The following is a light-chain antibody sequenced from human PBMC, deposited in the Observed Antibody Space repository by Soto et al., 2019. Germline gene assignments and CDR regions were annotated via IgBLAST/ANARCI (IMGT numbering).Light chain of an antibody. CDR2: HAS. CDR3: QQYNKGTRWT. V-gene: IGKV3-15*01. J-gene: IGKJ1*01. CDR1: HSVSDK. Sequence: LMTESPATASAPPGARATLLSRASHSVSDKLAWYQQKPGQATRLLIYHASARATGIPARFSGSGSGTEFTLTISGLQSEDFAVYYCQQYNKGTRWTFGQGTKVDI.